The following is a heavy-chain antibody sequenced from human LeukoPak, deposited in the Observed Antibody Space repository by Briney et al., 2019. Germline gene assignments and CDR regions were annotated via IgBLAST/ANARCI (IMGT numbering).Heavy chain of an antibody. J-gene: IGHJ4*02. D-gene: IGHD6-19*01. Sequence: GGSLRLSCAASGFTFSTYGMSWVRQAPGKGLEWVSAISGSGGRTYYADSVKGRFTISRDNSKITLYLQMNSLRAEDTAVYYCGKDSALYSSGWYGPIDYWGQGTLVTVYS. CDR2: ISGSGGRT. CDR3: GKDSALYSSGWYGPIDY. V-gene: IGHV3-23*01. CDR1: GFTFSTYG.